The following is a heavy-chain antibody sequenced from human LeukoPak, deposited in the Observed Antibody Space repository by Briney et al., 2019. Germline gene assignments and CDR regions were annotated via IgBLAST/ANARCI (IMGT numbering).Heavy chain of an antibody. CDR1: GGSISSGDYS. D-gene: IGHD3-9*01. CDR3: ARCSYDILTGYLFDP. J-gene: IGHJ5*02. Sequence: TLSPTCAVSGGSISSGDYSWSWIRQPPGKGLEWIGYIYDNGNTYYTPSLKSRVTISRDRSKNQFSLRLNSVTAADTAVYYCARCSYDILTGYLFDPWGQGTPVTVSS. V-gene: IGHV4-30-2*01. CDR2: IYDNGNT.